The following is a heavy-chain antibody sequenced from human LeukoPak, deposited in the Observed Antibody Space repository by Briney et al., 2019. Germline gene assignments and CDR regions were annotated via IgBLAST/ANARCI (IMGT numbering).Heavy chain of an antibody. CDR3: ARLNGPQTGEVDY. J-gene: IGHJ4*02. Sequence: SETLSLTCTVSGGSISSSSYYWGWIRQPPGKGLEWIGSIYYSGSTYYNPSLKSRVTISVDTSKNQFSLKLSSVTAADTAVYYCARLNGPQTGEVDYWGQGTLVTVSS. CDR2: IYYSGST. D-gene: IGHD7-27*01. CDR1: GGSISSSSYY. V-gene: IGHV4-39*01.